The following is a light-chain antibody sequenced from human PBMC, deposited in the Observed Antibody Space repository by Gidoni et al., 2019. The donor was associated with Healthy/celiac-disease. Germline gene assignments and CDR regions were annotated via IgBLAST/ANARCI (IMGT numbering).Light chain of an antibody. CDR1: QSISSW. V-gene: IGKV1-5*03. CDR3: QQYNSYSS. J-gene: IGKJ1*01. CDR2: KAS. Sequence: IPMTQSPSTLSASVGDRVTITCRASQSISSWLAWYQQKPGKAPKLLIYKASSLESGVPSRFSGSGSGTEFTLTISSLQPDDFATYYCQQYNSYSSFGQXTKVEIK.